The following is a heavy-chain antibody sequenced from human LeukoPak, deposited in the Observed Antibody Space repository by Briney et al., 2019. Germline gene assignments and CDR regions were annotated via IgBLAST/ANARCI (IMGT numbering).Heavy chain of an antibody. Sequence: SLRLSCTVSGFTFGDYAINWVSQAPGKGMGWVGFIRSKAFGETAEYAASVKGRFTISRDDSKSIAYLQMNSLKTEDTAVYYCTRDRGSSTLGDYWGQGTLVTVSS. CDR3: TRDRGSSTLGDY. J-gene: IGHJ4*02. D-gene: IGHD7-27*01. CDR1: GFTFGDYA. CDR2: IRSKAFGETA. V-gene: IGHV3-49*04.